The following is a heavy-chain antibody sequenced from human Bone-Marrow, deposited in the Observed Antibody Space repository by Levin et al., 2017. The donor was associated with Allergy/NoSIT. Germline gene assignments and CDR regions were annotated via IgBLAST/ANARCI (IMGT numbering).Heavy chain of an antibody. D-gene: IGHD6-6*01. J-gene: IGHJ4*02. CDR2: ISWNSGSI. Sequence: SLKISCAASGFTFDDYAMHWVRQAPGKGLEWVSGISWNSGSIGYADSVKGRFTISRDNAKNSLYLQMNSLRAEDTALYYCAKGEYSSSSGLGFDYWGQGTLVTVSS. CDR3: AKGEYSSSSGLGFDY. V-gene: IGHV3-9*01. CDR1: GFTFDDYA.